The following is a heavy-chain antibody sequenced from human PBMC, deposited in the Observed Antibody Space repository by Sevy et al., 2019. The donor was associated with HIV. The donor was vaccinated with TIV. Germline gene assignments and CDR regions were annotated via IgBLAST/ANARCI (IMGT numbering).Heavy chain of an antibody. Sequence: ASLKVSCKASGDTFGNYAIAWVRQAPGQGLEWVAGIIPVFGSANSAQKFQDRVTITADVSTSTAYMELRRLRSEDTAVYYCARSNPDGYNYSYYYGMDVWGQGTTVTVSS. V-gene: IGHV1-69*13. D-gene: IGHD5-12*01. CDR2: IIPVFGSA. CDR3: ARSNPDGYNYSYYYGMDV. CDR1: GDTFGNYA. J-gene: IGHJ6*02.